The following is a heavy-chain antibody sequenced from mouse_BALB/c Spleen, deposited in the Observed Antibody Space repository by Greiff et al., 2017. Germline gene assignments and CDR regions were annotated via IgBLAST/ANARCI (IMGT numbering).Heavy chain of an antibody. V-gene: IGHV5-6-5*01. Sequence: LVESGGGLVKPGGSLKLSCAASGFTFSSYAMSWVRQTPEKRLEWVASISSGGSTYYPDSVKGRFTISRDNARNILYLQMSSLRSEDTAMYYCARDVWFAYWGQGTLVTVSA. J-gene: IGHJ3*01. CDR2: ISSGGST. CDR1: GFTFSSYA. CDR3: ARDVWFAY.